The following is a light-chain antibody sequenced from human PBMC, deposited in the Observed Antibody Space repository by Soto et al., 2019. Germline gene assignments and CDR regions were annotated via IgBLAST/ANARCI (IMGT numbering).Light chain of an antibody. J-gene: IGKJ1*01. CDR2: KAS. Sequence: DIQMTQSPSTLSASLGDRVTITCRASQSIDSWLAWYQQRPGKAPKLLIYKASSLQSGVPSRFSGSGSGTEFTLTISSLQPDDFATYFCQQYKSFSRTFGQGTKVDI. V-gene: IGKV1-5*03. CDR3: QQYKSFSRT. CDR1: QSIDSW.